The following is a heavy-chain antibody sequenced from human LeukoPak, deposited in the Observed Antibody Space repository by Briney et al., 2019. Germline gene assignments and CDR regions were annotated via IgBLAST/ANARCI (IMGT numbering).Heavy chain of an antibody. CDR1: GFTFSSYA. CDR2: INGSGAET. J-gene: IGHJ4*02. Sequence: PEGSLRLSCVASGFTFSSYAMSWVRQAPGRGLEWVSSINGSGAETWYTDSVKGRFTISRDNSKNTLYLQMNSLRAEDTAVYRCAKDYRGSDPMFDYWGQGTLVTVSS. CDR3: AKDYRGSDPMFDY. D-gene: IGHD3-10*01. V-gene: IGHV3-23*01.